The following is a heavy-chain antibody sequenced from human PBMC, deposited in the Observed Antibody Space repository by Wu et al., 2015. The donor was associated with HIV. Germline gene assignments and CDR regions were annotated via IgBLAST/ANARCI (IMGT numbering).Heavy chain of an antibody. Sequence: QVQLVQSRAEVKKPGASVRVSCTAFGYTFINNFLHWVRQVPGQGPEWMGVINPRTDSTTYAQASEGRLTMTRDTSKNTMYMELSSLRSDDTAKYYCARERVDYDSGGYRAHRGYYFDYWGQGTLVIVSS. J-gene: IGHJ4*02. V-gene: IGHV1-46*01. CDR3: ARERVDYDSGGYRAHRGYYFDY. CDR1: GYTFINNF. CDR2: INPRTDST. D-gene: IGHD3-22*01.